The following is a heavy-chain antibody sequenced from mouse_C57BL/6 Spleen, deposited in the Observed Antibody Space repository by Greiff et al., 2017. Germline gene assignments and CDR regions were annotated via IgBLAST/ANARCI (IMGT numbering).Heavy chain of an antibody. J-gene: IGHJ4*01. CDR3: ARVDSSGYDYAMDY. V-gene: IGHV1-66*01. D-gene: IGHD3-2*02. CDR2: IYPGGGTT. Sequence: VQLQQSGPELVKPGASVKISCKASGYSFTSYYIHWVKQRPGQGLEWIGWIYPGGGTTKYNGKFKGKATLTADTSSSAAYMQLSSLTSEDSAVYYCARVDSSGYDYAMDYWGQGTSVTVSS. CDR1: GYSFTSYY.